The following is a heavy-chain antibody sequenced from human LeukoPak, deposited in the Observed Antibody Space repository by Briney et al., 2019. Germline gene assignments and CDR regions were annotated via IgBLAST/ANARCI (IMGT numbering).Heavy chain of an antibody. Sequence: SVKVSCKASGGTFSSYAISWVRQAPGQGLEWMGRIIPILGIANYAQKFQGRVTITADKSTSTAYMELSSLRSEDTAVYYCARGRRFLEWLLDYWGQGTLVTVSS. CDR3: ARGRRFLEWLLDY. CDR2: IIPILGIA. CDR1: GGTFSSYA. V-gene: IGHV1-69*04. J-gene: IGHJ4*02. D-gene: IGHD3-3*01.